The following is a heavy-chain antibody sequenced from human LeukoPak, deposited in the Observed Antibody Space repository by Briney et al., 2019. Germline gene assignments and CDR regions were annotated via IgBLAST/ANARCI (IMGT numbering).Heavy chain of an antibody. Sequence: SVKVSFKASGGTFSSYAISWVRQAPGQGLEWMGRIIPILGIANYAQKFQGRVTITADKSTSTAYMELSSLRSEDTAVYYCARVPGYSYGYDYWGQGTLVTVSS. J-gene: IGHJ4*02. V-gene: IGHV1-69*04. D-gene: IGHD5-18*01. CDR2: IIPILGIA. CDR1: GGTFSSYA. CDR3: ARVPGYSYGYDY.